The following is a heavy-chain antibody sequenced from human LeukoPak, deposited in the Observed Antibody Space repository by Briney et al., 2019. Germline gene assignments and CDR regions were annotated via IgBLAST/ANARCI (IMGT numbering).Heavy chain of an antibody. CDR2: IHHGGTT. V-gene: IGHV4-30-2*01. CDR3: ARPRMGGTTNDAFDI. D-gene: IGHD1-7*01. CDR1: GDSISSGSYY. Sequence: SQTLSLTCTVSGDSISSGSYYWSWIRQPPGKGLEWIGYIHHGGTTYYNPSLRSRVTISVDRSKNQFSLNLSSVTAADTAVYYCARPRMGGTTNDAFDIWGQGTMVTVSS. J-gene: IGHJ3*02.